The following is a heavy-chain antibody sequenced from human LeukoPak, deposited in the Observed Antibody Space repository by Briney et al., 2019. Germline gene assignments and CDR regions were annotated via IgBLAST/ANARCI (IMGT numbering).Heavy chain of an antibody. D-gene: IGHD4-17*01. CDR2: PYDSGTT. CDR1: GGSISSYY. Sequence: SETLSLTCTVSGGSISSYYWSWIRQPPGKGLEWIGYPYDSGTTHYNPSLKSRVTISLDRSKNQVSLNLSPVTAADTALYYCARHSWVNGYFDYWGQGILVTVSS. CDR3: ARHSWVNGYFDY. V-gene: IGHV4-59*08. J-gene: IGHJ4*02.